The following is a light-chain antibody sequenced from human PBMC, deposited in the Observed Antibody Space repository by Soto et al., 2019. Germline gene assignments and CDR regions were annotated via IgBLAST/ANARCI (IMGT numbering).Light chain of an antibody. CDR2: EGS. J-gene: IGLJ1*01. Sequence: LGQSASVCDSLGQSNTISCTGTISDVGRFDVVSWYQQHPGQVPKLIIYEGSRRPSGVSSRFSGSKSGNTASLTISGLQAEDEADYYCCAYVNSRSYVFGSGTKVTVL. V-gene: IGLV2-23*01. CDR1: ISDVGRFDV. CDR3: CAYVNSRSYV.